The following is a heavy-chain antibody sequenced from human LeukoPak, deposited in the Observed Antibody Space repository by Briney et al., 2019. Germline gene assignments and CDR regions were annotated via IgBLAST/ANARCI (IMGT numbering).Heavy chain of an antibody. D-gene: IGHD2-15*01. V-gene: IGHV3-30*18. J-gene: IGHJ3*02. Sequence: PGGSLRLSCAASGFTFSSYGMHWVRQAPGKGLEWVAVISYDGSNKYYADSMKGRFTISRDTSKNTLFLQMNSLRPEDTAVYYCAKERVAGKTRGGPAFDIWGQRTMVTVSS. CDR1: GFTFSSYG. CDR3: AKERVAGKTRGGPAFDI. CDR2: ISYDGSNK.